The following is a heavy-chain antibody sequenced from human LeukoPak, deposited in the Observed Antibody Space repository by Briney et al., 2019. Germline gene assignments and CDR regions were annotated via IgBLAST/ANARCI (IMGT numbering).Heavy chain of an antibody. CDR3: VSGAGGGYSYGYFDY. J-gene: IGHJ4*02. CDR1: GLSFGTYA. Sequence: PGRSLRLSCAASGLSFGTYAMHWVRQTPAKGLEWVAVISHDGRHKFYSDSVKGRFTISRDNSKTMVSLQMNRLRLGDTAVYYCVSGAGGGYSYGYFDYWGQGTLVTVSS. V-gene: IGHV3-30*04. D-gene: IGHD5-18*01. CDR2: ISHDGRHK.